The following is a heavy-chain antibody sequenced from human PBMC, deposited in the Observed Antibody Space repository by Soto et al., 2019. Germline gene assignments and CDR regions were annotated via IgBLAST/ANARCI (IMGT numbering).Heavy chain of an antibody. CDR3: ARDKRDLRFLEWSYYFDY. D-gene: IGHD3-3*01. V-gene: IGHV3-30-3*01. Sequence: GESLRLSCASSGFTFSSYAMHWVRQAPGKGLEWVAVISYDGSNKYYADSVKGRFTISRDNSKNTLYLQLNSLRAEDTAVYYCARDKRDLRFLEWSYYFDYWGQGT. CDR1: GFTFSSYA. J-gene: IGHJ4*02. CDR2: ISYDGSNK.